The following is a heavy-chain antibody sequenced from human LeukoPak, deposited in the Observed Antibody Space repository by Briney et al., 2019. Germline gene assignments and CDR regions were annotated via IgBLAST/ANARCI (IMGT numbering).Heavy chain of an antibody. V-gene: IGHV4-4*07. D-gene: IGHD6-13*01. CDR1: GGSISSYY. J-gene: IGHJ4*02. CDR2: IYTSGST. Sequence: SETLSLTCTVSGGSISSYYWSSIRQPAGKGLEWIGRIYTSGSTNYNPSLKSRVTMSVDTSKNQFSLKLSSVTAADTAVYYCAREPRSSSWYIRYYFDYWGQGTLVTVSS. CDR3: AREPRSSSWYIRYYFDY.